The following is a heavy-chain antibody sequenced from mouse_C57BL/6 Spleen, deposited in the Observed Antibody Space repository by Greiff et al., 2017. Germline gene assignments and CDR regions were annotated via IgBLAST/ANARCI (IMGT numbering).Heavy chain of an antibody. Sequence: EVQVVESGGGLVKPGGSLKLSCAASGFTFSDYGMHWVRQAPEKGLEWVAYISNGSSTIYYADTVKGRFTISRDNAKNTLFLQMTSLRSEDTAMYYCAKDSSGYSWFAYWGQGTLVTVSA. J-gene: IGHJ3*01. CDR2: ISNGSSTI. V-gene: IGHV5-17*01. CDR1: GFTFSDYG. D-gene: IGHD3-2*02. CDR3: AKDSSGYSWFAY.